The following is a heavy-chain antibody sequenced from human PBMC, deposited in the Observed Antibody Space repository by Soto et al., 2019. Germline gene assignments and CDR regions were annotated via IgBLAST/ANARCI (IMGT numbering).Heavy chain of an antibody. CDR1: GGSISTYY. J-gene: IGHJ3*02. Sequence: QVQLQESGPGLVKPSETLSLTCNVSGGSISTYYWNWIRQTAGKGLEWIGRIYITGSTNFNHSLKSRVAMSVDTSKNQFALKLSSVTAADTAVYYCARGGRDGFDIWGQGTMVTVSS. CDR3: ARGGRDGFDI. CDR2: IYITGST. V-gene: IGHV4-4*07.